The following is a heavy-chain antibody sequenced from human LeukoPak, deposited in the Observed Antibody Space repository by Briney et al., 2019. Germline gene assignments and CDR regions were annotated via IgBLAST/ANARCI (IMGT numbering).Heavy chain of an antibody. D-gene: IGHD3-22*01. CDR2: ITDNGNT. Sequence: SETLSLTCAVYGGSFSGYYWTWIRQPPGKGLEWIGEITDNGNTNYDPSLKSRGTMSVDTSQNQFSLRLSSVTAADTAVYYCARVGGDTYYYDSTRDAFDIWGQGTMVTVSS. CDR3: ARVGGDTYYYDSTRDAFDI. J-gene: IGHJ3*02. V-gene: IGHV4-34*01. CDR1: GGSFSGYY.